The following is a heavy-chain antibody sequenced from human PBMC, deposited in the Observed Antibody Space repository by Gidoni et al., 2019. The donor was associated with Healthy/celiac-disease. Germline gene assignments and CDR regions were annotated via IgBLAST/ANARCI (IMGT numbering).Heavy chain of an antibody. Sequence: EVQLVESGGGLVKPGGSLRLSCAASGFTFSNAWTSWVRQAPGKGLEWVGRIKSKTDGGTTDYAAPVKGRFTISRDDSKNTLYLQMNSLKTEDTAVYYCTTDLSYYYDSSGYYWYYWGQGTLVTVSS. CDR3: TTDLSYYYDSSGYYWYY. V-gene: IGHV3-15*01. J-gene: IGHJ4*02. CDR2: IKSKTDGGTT. D-gene: IGHD3-22*01. CDR1: GFTFSNAW.